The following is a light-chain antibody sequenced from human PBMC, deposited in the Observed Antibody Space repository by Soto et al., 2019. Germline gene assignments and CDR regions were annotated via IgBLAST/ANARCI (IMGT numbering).Light chain of an antibody. CDR1: QTVLSSY. Sequence: EIVLTQSPGTLSLSPGEPVTLSCGASQTVLSSYVAWYQQKPGQAPRLLIYGASSRATGIPDRFSGGGSGTDLTLTISRLEPEDFGIYYCQQYGNPQQTICQETKVNIK. J-gene: IGKJ1*01. CDR3: QQYGNPQQT. V-gene: IGKV3-20*01. CDR2: GAS.